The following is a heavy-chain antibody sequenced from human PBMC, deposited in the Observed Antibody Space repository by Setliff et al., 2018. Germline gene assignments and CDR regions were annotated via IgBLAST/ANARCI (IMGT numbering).Heavy chain of an antibody. J-gene: IGHJ4*02. Sequence: ASVKVSCKASGYTFTSYGISWVRRAPGQGLEWMGWISAYNGNTNYAQKFQGRVTITRDTSASTAYMELSSLRSEDTAVYYCARISRLAIYYFDYWGQGTLVTVSS. CDR1: GYTFTSYG. V-gene: IGHV1-18*01. D-gene: IGHD3-9*01. CDR2: ISAYNGNT. CDR3: ARISRLAIYYFDY.